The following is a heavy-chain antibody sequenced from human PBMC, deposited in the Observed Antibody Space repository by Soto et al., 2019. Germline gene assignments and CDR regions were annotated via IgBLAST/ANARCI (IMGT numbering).Heavy chain of an antibody. D-gene: IGHD3-10*01. CDR3: ARPRADSGSYFWLDP. J-gene: IGHJ5*02. CDR1: GGTLSSYP. CDR2: IIPILGLQ. Sequence: QVQLVQSGAEVKKPGSSVKVSCKASGGTLSSYPISWVRQAPGQGLEWMGRIIPILGLQNYAEKFQGRLTITADKTTTTAYMELSSLRSEDTAVYYCARPRADSGSYFWLDPWGQGTLVTVSS. V-gene: IGHV1-69*02.